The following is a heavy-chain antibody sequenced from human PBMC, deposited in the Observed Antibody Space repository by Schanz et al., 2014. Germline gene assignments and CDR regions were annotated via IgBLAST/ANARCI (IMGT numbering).Heavy chain of an antibody. CDR2: ISSSSSTR. CDR3: VRVSFADPRLYRGMDRDIDY. D-gene: IGHD5-18*01. V-gene: IGHV3-48*01. CDR1: GFAFSSYG. J-gene: IGHJ4*02. Sequence: EVQLLESGGGLVQPGGSLRLSCLASGFAFSSYGMNWVRQAPGKGLEWVSYISSSSSTRYYADSVKGRFTISRDNAKNSLFLQMNSLRAEDTTVYYCVRVSFADPRLYRGMDRDIDYWGQGTLXTVSS.